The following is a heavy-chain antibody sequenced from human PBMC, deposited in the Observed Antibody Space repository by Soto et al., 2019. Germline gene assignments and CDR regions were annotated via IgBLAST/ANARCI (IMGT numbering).Heavy chain of an antibody. J-gene: IGHJ6*02. CDR2: ISGSGGST. D-gene: IGHD6-6*01. V-gene: IGHV3-23*01. CDR3: AKDQGSSSYYYYGMDV. Sequence: PGGSLRLSCAASGFTFSSYAMSWVRQAPGKGLEWVSAISGSGGSTYYADSVKGRFTISRDNSKNTLYLQMNSLRAEDTAVYYCAKDQGSSSYYYYGMDVWGQGTTVTVS. CDR1: GFTFSSYA.